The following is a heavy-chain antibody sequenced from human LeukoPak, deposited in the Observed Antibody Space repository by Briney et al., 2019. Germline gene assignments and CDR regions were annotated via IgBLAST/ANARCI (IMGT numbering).Heavy chain of an antibody. CDR3: ARELGY. J-gene: IGHJ4*02. V-gene: IGHV3-74*01. Sequence: GGSLRLSCAASGFTFSTTWMHWVRQAPGKGLVWVSRINSDGSTTNYADSVKGRFTISRDNAKNMLYLQMNSLRAEDTAVYFCARELGYWGQGTPITVSS. CDR1: GFTFSTTW. CDR2: INSDGSTT.